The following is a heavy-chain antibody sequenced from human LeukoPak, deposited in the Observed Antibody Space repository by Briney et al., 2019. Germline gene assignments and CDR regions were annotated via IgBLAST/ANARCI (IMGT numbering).Heavy chain of an antibody. CDR2: ISSSSSYI. J-gene: IGHJ3*02. D-gene: IGHD6-19*01. Sequence: GGSLRLSCAASGFTFSSYSMNWVRQAPGKGLEWVSSISSSSSYIYYADSVKGRFTISRDNAKNSLFLQMNSLRAEDTAVYYCARDLLSSGWTNAFDIWGQGTMVTVSS. CDR3: ARDLLSSGWTNAFDI. CDR1: GFTFSSYS. V-gene: IGHV3-21*01.